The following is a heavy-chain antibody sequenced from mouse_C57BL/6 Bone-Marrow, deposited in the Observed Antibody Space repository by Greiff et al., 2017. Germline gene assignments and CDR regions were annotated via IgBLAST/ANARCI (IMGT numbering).Heavy chain of an antibody. CDR3: ARPRFWDAMDY. CDR1: GFTFSSYG. V-gene: IGHV5-6*01. Sequence: EVKLVESGGDLVKPGWSLKLSCAASGFTFSSYGMSWVRQTPDKRLEWVATISSGGSYTYYPDSVKGRFTISRDNAKNTLYLQMSSLKSEDTAMYYCARPRFWDAMDYWGQGTSVTVSS. J-gene: IGHJ4*01. CDR2: ISSGGSYT. D-gene: IGHD4-1*01.